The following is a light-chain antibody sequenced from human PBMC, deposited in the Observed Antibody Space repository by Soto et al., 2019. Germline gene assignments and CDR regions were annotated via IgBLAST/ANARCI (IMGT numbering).Light chain of an antibody. V-gene: IGKV3-11*01. CDR1: QSVSSH. CDR3: QQHSDSPLT. CDR2: DAS. Sequence: DIVLIQSPATLSLSPGERATLSCRASQSVSSHLAWYQQNPGQAPRLLIFDASNRATGIPARFSGSGSGTDFTLTISSLEPEDFAVYYCQQHSDSPLTFGGGTKVDIK. J-gene: IGKJ4*01.